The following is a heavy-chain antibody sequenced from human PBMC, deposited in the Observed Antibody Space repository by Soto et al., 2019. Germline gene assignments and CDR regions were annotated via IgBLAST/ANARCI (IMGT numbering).Heavy chain of an antibody. CDR1: GGTFSSYA. CDR2: IIPIFGTA. V-gene: IGHV1-69*01. D-gene: IGHD3-10*01. J-gene: IGHJ3*02. Sequence: QVQLVQSGAEVKKPGSSVKVSCKASGGTFSSYAISWVRQAPGQGLEWMGGIIPIFGTANYAQKFQGRVTLTADESESTRHMCLISMRSEDTGVYYCARCGVSGWVGEPLKEDDSFDIWGQGKMGTVSS. CDR3: ARCGVSGWVGEPLKEDDSFDI.